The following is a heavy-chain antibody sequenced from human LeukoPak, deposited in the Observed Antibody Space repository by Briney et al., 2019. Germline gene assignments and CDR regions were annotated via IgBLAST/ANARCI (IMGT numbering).Heavy chain of an antibody. CDR1: GFTFSGSA. CDR2: IKSKTDGETS. Sequence: GGSLRLSCAASGFTFSGSAIHWVRQASGKGLEWVGRIKSKTDGETSDYAASVKGRFTISRDDSKNTLYLQMNSLKIEDTAVYYCSKLHPDDYWGQGTLVTVSS. J-gene: IGHJ4*02. CDR3: SKLHPDDY. D-gene: IGHD1-7*01. V-gene: IGHV3-15*07.